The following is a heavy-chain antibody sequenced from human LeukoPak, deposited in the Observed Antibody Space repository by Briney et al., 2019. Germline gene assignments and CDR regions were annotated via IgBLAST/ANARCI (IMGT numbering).Heavy chain of an antibody. J-gene: IGHJ6*02. CDR3: ARDSSGWYHGMDV. CDR2: ISSSSSYI. CDR1: GFTFSSYS. D-gene: IGHD6-19*01. V-gene: IGHV3-21*01. Sequence: GGSLRLSCAASGFTFSSYSMNWVRQAPGKGLEWVSAISSSSSYIHYADSVKGRFTISRDNAKNALYLQMDSLRADDTAVYYCARDSSGWYHGMDVWGQGTTVTVSS.